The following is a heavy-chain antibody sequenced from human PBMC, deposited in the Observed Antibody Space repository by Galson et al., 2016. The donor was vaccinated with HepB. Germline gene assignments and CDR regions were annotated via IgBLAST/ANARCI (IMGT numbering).Heavy chain of an antibody. V-gene: IGHV3-64D*06. CDR3: VKGGYYDRKGFDY. CDR1: GFTLINYA. J-gene: IGHJ4*02. Sequence: SLRLSCAASGFTLINYAMHWVRQAPGKGLEYVSTISTNGGYTNYADSVKGRFTISRDNSKNTLYLQMSCLRPEDTAVYYCVKGGYYDRKGFDYWGQGTLVTVSS. D-gene: IGHD3-22*01. CDR2: ISTNGGYT.